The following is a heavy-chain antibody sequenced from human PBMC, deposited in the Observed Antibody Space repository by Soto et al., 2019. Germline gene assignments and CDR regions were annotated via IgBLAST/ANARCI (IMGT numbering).Heavy chain of an antibody. D-gene: IGHD5-18*01. V-gene: IGHV3-48*01. CDR2: ISSSSSTI. CDR1: GFTFSSYS. J-gene: IGHJ5*02. Sequence: EVQLVESGGGLVQPGGSLRLSCAASGFTFSSYSMNWVRQAPGKGLEWVSYISSSSSTIYYADSVKGRFTISRDNAKNSLYVQMNSLRAEDTAVYYCAREGGPTAMDQYNWFDPWGQGTLVTVSS. CDR3: AREGGPTAMDQYNWFDP.